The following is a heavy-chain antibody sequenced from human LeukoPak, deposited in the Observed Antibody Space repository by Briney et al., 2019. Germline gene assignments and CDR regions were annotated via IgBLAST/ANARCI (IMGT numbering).Heavy chain of an antibody. CDR1: GFSFSDYY. J-gene: IGHJ4*02. V-gene: IGHV3-11*01. CDR2: ISPSGSTI. D-gene: IGHD2-8*01. Sequence: GGSLRLSCEASGFSFSDYYMTWIRQAPGKGLEWVSYISPSGSTIRNADSVKGRFTISRDNTRNSLYLQMRSLRADDTAVYYCARAGRGFTYGYSDSWGQGTLVTVFS. CDR3: ARAGRGFTYGYSDS.